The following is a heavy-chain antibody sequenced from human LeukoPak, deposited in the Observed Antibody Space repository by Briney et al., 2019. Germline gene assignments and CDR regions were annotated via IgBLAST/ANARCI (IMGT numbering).Heavy chain of an antibody. D-gene: IGHD2-2*01. V-gene: IGHV4-38-2*02. J-gene: IGHJ6*03. CDR2: IYHSGST. Sequence: SETLSLTCTFSVYSISSGYYWGWIRQPPRKGLEWIGSIYHSGSTYYNPSLKSRVTMSVDTPKNQFSLKLSSVTAADTAVYYCAILSSNYYYYYMDVWGKGTTVTVSS. CDR3: AILSSNYYYYYMDV. CDR1: VYSISSGYY.